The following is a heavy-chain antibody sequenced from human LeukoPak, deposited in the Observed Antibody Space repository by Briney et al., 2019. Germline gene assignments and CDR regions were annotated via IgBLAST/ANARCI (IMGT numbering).Heavy chain of an antibody. CDR3: ARDDYRGVTNFDP. V-gene: IGHV4-59*11. CDR2: ISYTGST. CDR1: GGSISPHF. Sequence: SETLSLTCTVSGGSISPHFWSWFRQPPGKGLGWIGYISYTGSTIYSPSLKSRVTISVDTSKNQFSLQLTSVTAADTAVYYCARDDYRGVTNFDPWGQGTLVTVSS. J-gene: IGHJ5*02. D-gene: IGHD3-10*01.